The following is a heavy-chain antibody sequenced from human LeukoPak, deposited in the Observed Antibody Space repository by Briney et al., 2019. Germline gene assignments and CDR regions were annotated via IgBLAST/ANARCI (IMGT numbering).Heavy chain of an antibody. CDR3: ARDVLRRLYSSSWSGYYFDY. J-gene: IGHJ4*02. Sequence: GGSLRLSCAASGFTFSSYAMHWVRQAPGKGLEWVAVISYDGSNKYYADSVKGRFTISRDNSKNTLYLQMNSLRAEDTAVYYCARDVLRRLYSSSWSGYYFDYWGQGTLVTVSS. CDR1: GFTFSSYA. D-gene: IGHD6-13*01. CDR2: ISYDGSNK. V-gene: IGHV3-30*01.